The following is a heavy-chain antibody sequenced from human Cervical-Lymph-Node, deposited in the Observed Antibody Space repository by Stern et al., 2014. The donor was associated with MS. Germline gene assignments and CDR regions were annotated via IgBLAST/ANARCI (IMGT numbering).Heavy chain of an antibody. V-gene: IGHV1-46*01. CDR2: INPSGGSK. CDR1: GYTFTSYY. D-gene: IGHD6-19*01. Sequence: VQLVESGAEEKKPGASVKVSCKASGYTFTSYYMHWARQAHGQGLEWMGIINPSGGSKRYAQKFQGRVTMTRDTSTSTVYMELSSLRSEDTAVYYCAREVAGHRLGMMDVWGQGTTVIVSS. CDR3: AREVAGHRLGMMDV. J-gene: IGHJ6*02.